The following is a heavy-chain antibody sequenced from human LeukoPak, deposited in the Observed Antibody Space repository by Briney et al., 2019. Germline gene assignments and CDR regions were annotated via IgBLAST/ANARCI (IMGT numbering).Heavy chain of an antibody. CDR3: ARTISSYYMDV. V-gene: IGHV1-46*01. CDR1: GYTFTSYY. J-gene: IGHJ6*03. D-gene: IGHD3-10*01. CDR2: INPSGGST. Sequence: ASVKVSCKASGYTFTSYYMHWVRQAPGQGLEWMGIINPSGGSTSYAQKFQGRVTMTRDTSTSTVYMELSSLRSDDTAVYYCARTISSYYMDVWGKGTTVTVSS.